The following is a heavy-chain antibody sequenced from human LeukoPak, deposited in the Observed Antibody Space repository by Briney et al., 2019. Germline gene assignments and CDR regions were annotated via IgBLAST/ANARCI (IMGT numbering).Heavy chain of an antibody. CDR2: IIPILGIA. D-gene: IGHD1-1*01. J-gene: IGHJ5*02. Sequence: ASVKVSCKASGGTFSSYAISWVRQAPGQGLEWMGRIIPILGIANYAQKFQGRVTITADKSTSTAYMELSSLRSENTAVYYCARYHLDRDDLDLWGQGTLVTVSS. CDR3: ARYHLDRDDLDL. V-gene: IGHV1-69*04. CDR1: GGTFSSYA.